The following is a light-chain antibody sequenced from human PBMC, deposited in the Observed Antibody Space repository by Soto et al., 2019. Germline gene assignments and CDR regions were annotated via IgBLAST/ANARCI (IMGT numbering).Light chain of an antibody. J-gene: IGLJ1*01. CDR3: CSYAGSSTYV. V-gene: IGLV2-23*02. CDR1: SSEVGSYNL. Sequence: QSALTQPASLSGSPGQSITISCTGTSSEVGSYNLVSWYQQHPGKASKLMIYEVSKRPSGFSNRFSGSKSGNTASLTISGLQAEDEADYYCCSYAGSSTYVFGTGTKVTVL. CDR2: EVS.